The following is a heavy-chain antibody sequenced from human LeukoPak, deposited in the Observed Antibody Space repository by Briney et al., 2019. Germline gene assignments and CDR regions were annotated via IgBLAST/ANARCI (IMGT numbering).Heavy chain of an antibody. J-gene: IGHJ3*02. CDR1: GGSFSGYY. CDR2: IYHSGSA. D-gene: IGHD3-10*01. Sequence: SETLSLTCAVYGGSFSGYYWSWIRQPPGKGLEWTGEIYHSGSANYNPSLKSRVTISVDKSKNQFSLKLNSVTAADTAVYYCAVGGVYLRGGAEAFDIWGQGTMVTISS. CDR3: AVGGVYLRGGAEAFDI. V-gene: IGHV4-34*01.